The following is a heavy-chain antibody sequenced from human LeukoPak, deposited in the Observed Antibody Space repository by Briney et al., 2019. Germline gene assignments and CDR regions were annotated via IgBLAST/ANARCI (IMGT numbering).Heavy chain of an antibody. CDR1: GGSISSGSYY. D-gene: IGHD3-22*01. Sequence: SQTLSLTCTVSGGSISSGSYYWSWIRQPAGKGLEWIGRIYTSGSTNYNPSLKSRVTISVDTSKNQFSLKLSSVTAADTAVYYCARSPYYYDSGRSVLFDIWGQGTMVTVSS. CDR3: ARSPYYYDSGRSVLFDI. J-gene: IGHJ3*02. CDR2: IYTSGST. V-gene: IGHV4-61*02.